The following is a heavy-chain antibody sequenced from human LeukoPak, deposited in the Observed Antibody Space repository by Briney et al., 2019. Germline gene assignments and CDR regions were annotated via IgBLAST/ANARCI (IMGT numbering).Heavy chain of an antibody. V-gene: IGHV3-53*01. Sequence: PGGSLRLSCAASGFTFSSYAMHWVRQAPGKGLEWVSVIYSGGSTYYADSVKGRFTISRDNSKNTLYLQMNSLRAEDTAVYYCAREPYSSYYYYGMDVWGQGTTVTVSS. CDR1: GFTFSSYA. CDR2: IYSGGST. J-gene: IGHJ6*02. CDR3: AREPYSSYYYYGMDV. D-gene: IGHD6-13*01.